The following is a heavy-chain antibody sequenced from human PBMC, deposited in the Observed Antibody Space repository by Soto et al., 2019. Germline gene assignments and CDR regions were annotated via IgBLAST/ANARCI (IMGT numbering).Heavy chain of an antibody. Sequence: SETLSLTCTVSGGSISSGDPYWSWIRQHPGKGLEWIGYIYYNGSTYYNPSLKGRVTISLDTSKNQFSLNLTSVTAADTAVYYCARYVPPDFDYWGQGTLVTVSS. V-gene: IGHV4-31*03. CDR1: GGSISSGDPY. CDR3: ARYVPPDFDY. J-gene: IGHJ4*02. CDR2: IYYNGST. D-gene: IGHD2-2*01.